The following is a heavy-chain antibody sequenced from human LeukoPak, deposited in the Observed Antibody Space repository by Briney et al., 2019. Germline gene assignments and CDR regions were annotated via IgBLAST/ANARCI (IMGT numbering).Heavy chain of an antibody. CDR2: ISGSGYPI. D-gene: IGHD2-15*01. J-gene: IGHJ4*02. CDR1: GFTFSTYE. Sequence: GGSLRLSCTASGFTFSTYEMNWVRQAPGKGLEWVSYISGSGYPIYYADSVKGRFTISRDNAKNSLYLQMNSLRSEDTAVYYCARDGASRGAPDDYWGQGTLVTVSS. CDR3: ARDGASRGAPDDY. V-gene: IGHV3-48*03.